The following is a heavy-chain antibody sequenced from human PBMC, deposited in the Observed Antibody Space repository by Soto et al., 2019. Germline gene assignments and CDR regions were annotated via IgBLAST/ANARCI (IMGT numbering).Heavy chain of an antibody. CDR3: ARTRVAAAGKGEWFDP. J-gene: IGHJ5*02. Sequence: PSETLSLTCTVSGGSISSGDYYWSWIRQPPGKGLEWIGYIYYSGNTYYHPSLKTRVTISVDTSMNQFSLNLNSVTAADTAVYYCARTRVAAAGKGEWFDPWGQGNLVTVSS. CDR1: GGSISSGDYY. CDR2: IYYSGNT. V-gene: IGHV4-30-4*01. D-gene: IGHD6-13*01.